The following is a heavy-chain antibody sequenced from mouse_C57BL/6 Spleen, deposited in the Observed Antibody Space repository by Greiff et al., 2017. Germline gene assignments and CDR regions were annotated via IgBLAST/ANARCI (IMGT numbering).Heavy chain of an antibody. J-gene: IGHJ2*01. D-gene: IGHD1-2*01. V-gene: IGHV5-17*01. CDR3: ARLEYYGIDY. Sequence: EVQVVESGGGLVKPGGSLKLSCAASGFTFSDYGMHWVRQAPEKGLEWVAYISSGSSTIYYADTVKGRFTISRDNAKNTLFLQMTSLRSEDTAMYYCARLEYYGIDYWGQGTTLTVSS. CDR1: GFTFSDYG. CDR2: ISSGSSTI.